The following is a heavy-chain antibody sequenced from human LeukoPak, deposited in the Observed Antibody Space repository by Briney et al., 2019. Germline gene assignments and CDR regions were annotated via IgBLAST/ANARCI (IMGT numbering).Heavy chain of an antibody. D-gene: IGHD6-13*01. CDR3: ANSRWYDAFDI. J-gene: IGHJ3*02. CDR1: GGSISSYY. Sequence: PSETLSLTCTVSGGSISSYYWNWIRQPPGKGLEWIGYIYYSGSTNYNPSLKSRVPISVDTSKNQFSLKLSSVTAADTAVYYCANSRWYDAFDIWGQGTMVTVSS. CDR2: IYYSGST. V-gene: IGHV4-59*03.